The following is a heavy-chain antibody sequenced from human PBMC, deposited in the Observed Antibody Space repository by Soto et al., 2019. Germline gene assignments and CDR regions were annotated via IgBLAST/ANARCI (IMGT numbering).Heavy chain of an antibody. V-gene: IGHV4-59*01. CDR1: GGSISSYY. D-gene: IGHD4-17*01. Sequence: PSETLSLTCTVSGGSISSYYWSWIRQSPGKGLEWIGCIYYSGNTNYNPSLKSRVTISVNTSKNQFSLRLTSVTAADTAVYYCARAAVTHERYHYGMDVWARGPRSPSP. CDR3: ARAAVTHERYHYGMDV. J-gene: IGHJ6*02. CDR2: IYYSGNT.